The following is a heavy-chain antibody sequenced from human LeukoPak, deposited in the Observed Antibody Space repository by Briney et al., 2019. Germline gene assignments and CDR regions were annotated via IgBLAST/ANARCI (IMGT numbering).Heavy chain of an antibody. J-gene: IGHJ5*02. CDR3: AKALVVLVAVTRLNWFDP. CDR1: GGSFSGYY. V-gene: IGHV4-34*01. Sequence: SETLSLTCAVYGGSFSGYYWSWIRQPPGKGLEWIGEINHSGSTNYNPSLKSQVTISVDTSKNQFSLKLSSVTAADTAVYYCAKALVVLVAVTRLNWFDPCGQGTLVTVSS. CDR2: INHSGST. D-gene: IGHD2-15*01.